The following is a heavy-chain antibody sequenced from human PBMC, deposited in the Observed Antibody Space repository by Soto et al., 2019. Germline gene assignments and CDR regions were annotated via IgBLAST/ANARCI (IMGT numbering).Heavy chain of an antibody. CDR1: GYTFTSYG. Sequence: ASVKVSCKASGYTFTSYGISWVRQAPGQGLEWMGWISAYNGNTNYAQKLQGRVTMTTDTSTSTAYMELRSLRSDDTSVYYCARGQVIRGEQQLNWFDPWGQGTLVTVSS. D-gene: IGHD6-13*01. J-gene: IGHJ5*02. CDR3: ARGQVIRGEQQLNWFDP. V-gene: IGHV1-18*01. CDR2: ISAYNGNT.